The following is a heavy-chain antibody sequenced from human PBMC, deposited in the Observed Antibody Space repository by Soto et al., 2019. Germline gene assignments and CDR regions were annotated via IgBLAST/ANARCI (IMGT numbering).Heavy chain of an antibody. J-gene: IGHJ4*02. V-gene: IGHV4-39*01. CDR3: AITMVRGVIERDY. CDR2: IYYSGST. D-gene: IGHD3-10*01. Sequence: QLQLQESGPGLVKPSETLSLTCTVSGGSISSSSYYWGWIRQPPGKGLEWIGSIYYSGSTYYNPSLKSRVTISVDTSKNQFSLKLSSVTAADTAVYYCAITMVRGVIERDYWGQGTLVTVSS. CDR1: GGSISSSSYY.